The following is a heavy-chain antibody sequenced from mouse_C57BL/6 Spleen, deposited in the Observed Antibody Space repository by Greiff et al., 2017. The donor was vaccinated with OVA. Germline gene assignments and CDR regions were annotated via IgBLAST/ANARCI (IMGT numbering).Heavy chain of an antibody. J-gene: IGHJ4*01. D-gene: IGHD1-1*01. CDR2: IDPSDSYT. CDR1: GYTFTSYW. V-gene: IGHV1-50*01. Sequence: VQLQQPGAELVKPGASVKLSCKASGYTFTSYWMQWVKQRPGQGLEWIGEIDPSDSYTNYNQKFKGKATLTVDTSSSTAYMQLSSLTSEDSAVYYCARRVYGSSYDYAMDYWGQGTSVTVSS. CDR3: ARRVYGSSYDYAMDY.